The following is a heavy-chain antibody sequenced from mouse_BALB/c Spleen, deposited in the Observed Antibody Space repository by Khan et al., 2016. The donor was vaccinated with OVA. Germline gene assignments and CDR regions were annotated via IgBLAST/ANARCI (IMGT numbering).Heavy chain of an antibody. D-gene: IGHD2-1*01. Sequence: EVQLQQSGAELVKPGASVKLSCTASGFNIKDTYIHWVKERPEQGPEWIGRIDPANGATKYDPKFQGKATITADTSSNTAYLQLSSLTSEDTAVYYCATLYGSPFTYWGQGTLVTVSA. CDR2: IDPANGAT. J-gene: IGHJ3*01. CDR1: GFNIKDTY. V-gene: IGHV14-3*02. CDR3: ATLYGSPFTY.